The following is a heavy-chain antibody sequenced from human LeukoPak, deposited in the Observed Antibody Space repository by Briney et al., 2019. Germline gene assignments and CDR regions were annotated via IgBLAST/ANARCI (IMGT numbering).Heavy chain of an antibody. Sequence: GGSLRLSCAASGFTFSDHYMDWVRQAPGKGLEWVGRIRNKFNSYSTEYAASVKGRFTISRDDSKNSLYLQMNSLKTEDTAVYYCARVRYYLDYWGQGTLVTASS. CDR2: IRNKFNSYST. D-gene: IGHD3-9*01. CDR1: GFTFSDHY. J-gene: IGHJ4*02. V-gene: IGHV3-72*01. CDR3: ARVRYYLDY.